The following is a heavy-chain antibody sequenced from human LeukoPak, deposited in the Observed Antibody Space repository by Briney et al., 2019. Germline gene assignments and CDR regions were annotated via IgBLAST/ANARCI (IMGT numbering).Heavy chain of an antibody. J-gene: IGHJ2*01. CDR1: GGSITHYH. D-gene: IGHD3/OR15-3a*01. V-gene: IGHV4-59*01. Sequence: SETLSLTCTVSGGSITHYHWTWIRQPPGKGLEWIGYMHYSGFTSYMPSLKSRVTISVDTSKDQLSLKLNSVTAADTAVYFCARDAGTGWYFDLWGRGTLVTVSS. CDR2: MHYSGFT. CDR3: ARDAGTGWYFDL.